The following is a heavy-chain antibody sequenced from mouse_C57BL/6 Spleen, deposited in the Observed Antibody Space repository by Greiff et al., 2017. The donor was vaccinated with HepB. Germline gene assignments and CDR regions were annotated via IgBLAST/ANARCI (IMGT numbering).Heavy chain of an antibody. V-gene: IGHV1-82*01. CDR2: IYPGDGDT. Sequence: QVQLQQSGPELVKPGASVKISCKASGYAFSSSWMNWVKQRPGKGLEWIGRIYPGDGDTNYNGKFKGKATLTADKSSSTAYMQLSSLTSEDSAVYFCARYGYGSSYDFDYWGQGTTLTVSS. CDR3: ARYGYGSSYDFDY. CDR1: GYAFSSSW. J-gene: IGHJ2*01. D-gene: IGHD1-1*01.